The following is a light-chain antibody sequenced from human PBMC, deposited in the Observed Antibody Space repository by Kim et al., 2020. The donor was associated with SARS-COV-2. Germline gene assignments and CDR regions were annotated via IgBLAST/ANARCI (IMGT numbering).Light chain of an antibody. Sequence: ASVGDRVTITCRASEGIDKYLAWYQQKPGSAPKRLIYAASTLQSGVPSRFSGSGSWTEFTLTISSMQPEDFATYYCLQHNSYPLTFGGGTKVDIK. CDR1: EGIDKY. V-gene: IGKV1-17*01. CDR3: LQHNSYPLT. CDR2: AAS. J-gene: IGKJ4*01.